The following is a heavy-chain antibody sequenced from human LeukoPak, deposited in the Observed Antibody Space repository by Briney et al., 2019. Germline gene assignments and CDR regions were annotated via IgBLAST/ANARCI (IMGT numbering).Heavy chain of an antibody. CDR3: ARAASIYYDIWSGSPFDP. V-gene: IGHV4-59*01. CDR2: IYYSGST. CDR1: GGSISSYY. J-gene: IGHJ5*02. Sequence: PETLSLTCTVSGGSISSYYWNWIRQPPGKGLDWIGYIYYSGSTNYNPSLKSRLSISLDTSKNQFSLRLTSVTPADTAVYYCARAASIYYDIWSGSPFDPWGQGTLVTVSS. D-gene: IGHD3-3*01.